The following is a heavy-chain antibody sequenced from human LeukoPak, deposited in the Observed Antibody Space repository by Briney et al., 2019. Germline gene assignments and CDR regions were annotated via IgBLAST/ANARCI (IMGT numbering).Heavy chain of an antibody. Sequence: GGSLRPSCAASGFTFNNYAMNWVRQAPGKGLEWVSYINSSSTTIYYADSVKGHFTISRDNARNSLYMQMNSLRAEDTAVYYCARDFGGGIVVVILYYFDYWGQGTLVTVSS. D-gene: IGHD2-21*01. CDR1: GFTFNNYA. CDR2: INSSSTTI. J-gene: IGHJ4*02. V-gene: IGHV3-48*04. CDR3: ARDFGGGIVVVILYYFDY.